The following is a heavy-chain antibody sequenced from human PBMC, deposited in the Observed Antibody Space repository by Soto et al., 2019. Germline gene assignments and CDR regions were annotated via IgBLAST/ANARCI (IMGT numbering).Heavy chain of an antibody. D-gene: IGHD6-6*01. V-gene: IGHV4-59*01. Sequence: QVQLQESGPGLVTPSETLSLTCTVSGGSIRPYYWRWIRQPPGKGLEWIGYIYYTGSTNYNSSLKSRVTMSLDTSKNQCSLKWNSVPAADTALYYCARGSPMSSSFPLDFWGQGTLVAVSS. J-gene: IGHJ4*02. CDR2: IYYTGST. CDR1: GGSIRPYY. CDR3: ARGSPMSSSFPLDF.